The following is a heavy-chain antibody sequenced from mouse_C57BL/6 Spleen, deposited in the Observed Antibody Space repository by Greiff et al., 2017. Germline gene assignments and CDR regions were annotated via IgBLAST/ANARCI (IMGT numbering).Heavy chain of an antibody. CDR1: GYTFTSYW. V-gene: IGHV1-50*01. CDR2: IDPSDSYT. Sequence: QVQLQQPGAELVKPGASVKLSCKASGYTFTSYWMQWVKQRPGQGLEWIGEIDPSDSYTNYNQKFKGKATLTVDTSSSTDYMQLSSLTSEDSAVYYWARTLHYYCSSYDWYFDVWGTGTTVTVSS. D-gene: IGHD1-1*01. J-gene: IGHJ1*03. CDR3: ARTLHYYCSSYDWYFDV.